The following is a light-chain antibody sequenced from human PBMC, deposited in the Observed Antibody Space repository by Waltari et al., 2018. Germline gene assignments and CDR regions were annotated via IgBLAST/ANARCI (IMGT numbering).Light chain of an antibody. CDR3: QHHVRLPAT. J-gene: IGKJ1*01. CDR1: QNICNY. V-gene: IGKV3-20*01. Sequence: IVLTQSPGTLSLSPGGRATLSCRASQNICNYLAWYQQKPGPAPRLLIYGASSRAAGIPDRFSGSGSGADFSLTSSRLEPEDFAVYYCQHHVRLPATFGQGTKV. CDR2: GAS.